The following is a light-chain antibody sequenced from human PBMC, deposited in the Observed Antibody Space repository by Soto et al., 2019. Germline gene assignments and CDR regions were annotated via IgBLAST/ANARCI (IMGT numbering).Light chain of an antibody. CDR1: QDISNY. CDR3: QQYDNVPS. J-gene: IGKJ4*01. Sequence: DIQMTQSPSSLSASVGDRVTITCQASQDISNYLNWYQQKPGKTPKLLIYDASNLETGVPSRFSGSGSGTDFTFSISSLKPEDIATYYCQQYDNVPSFGGGTKVEIK. V-gene: IGKV1-33*01. CDR2: DAS.